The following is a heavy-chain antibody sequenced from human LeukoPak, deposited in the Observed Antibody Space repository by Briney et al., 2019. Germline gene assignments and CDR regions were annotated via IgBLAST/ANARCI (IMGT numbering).Heavy chain of an antibody. CDR2: INHSGST. V-gene: IGHV4-34*01. Sequence: SETLSLTCAVYGGSFSGYYWSWIRQPPGKGLEWIGEINHSGSTNCNPSLKSRVTISVDTSKNQFSLKLSSVTAADTAVYYCARGPLRYCSSTSCYYRNYYYYGMDVWGKGTTVTVSS. CDR3: ARGPLRYCSSTSCYYRNYYYYGMDV. J-gene: IGHJ6*04. D-gene: IGHD2-2*01. CDR1: GGSFSGYY.